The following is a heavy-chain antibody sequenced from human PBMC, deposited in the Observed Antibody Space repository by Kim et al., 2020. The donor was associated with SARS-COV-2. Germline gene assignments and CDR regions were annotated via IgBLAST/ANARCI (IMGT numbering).Heavy chain of an antibody. J-gene: IGHJ6*02. CDR3: ARDFSSSWFRYYYYYGMDV. D-gene: IGHD6-13*01. V-gene: IGHV3-30*07. Sequence: GRFTISRDNSKNTLYLQMISLRAEDTAVYYCARDFSSSWFRYYYYYGMDVWGQGTTVTVSS.